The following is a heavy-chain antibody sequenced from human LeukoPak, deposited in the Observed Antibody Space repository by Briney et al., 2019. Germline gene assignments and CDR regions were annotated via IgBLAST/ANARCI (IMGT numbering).Heavy chain of an antibody. V-gene: IGHV3-15*01. J-gene: IGHJ6*02. Sequence: KAGGPLRLSCAASGFTFNYAWMSVVRHAPGKRLEWGGRIKRKTHGGTTDYAAPAQRRFTISREAAKSTLYLQMNSLRAEVTAMYYCAKPYCDITPPGRDYCGANVWGQGTTVTVSS. CDR1: GFTFNYAW. CDR3: AKPYCDITPPGRDYCGANV. CDR2: IKRKTHGGTT. D-gene: IGHD4-23*01.